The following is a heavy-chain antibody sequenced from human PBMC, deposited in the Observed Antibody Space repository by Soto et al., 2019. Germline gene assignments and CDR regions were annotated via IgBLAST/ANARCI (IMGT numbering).Heavy chain of an antibody. J-gene: IGHJ4*01. CDR3: ARVGPSLELAPLDY. CDR2: ISRSGDAT. CDR1: GFPFSNYE. D-gene: IGHD1-1*01. Sequence: PGGSLRLSCVASGFPFSNYEMTLVRQSPGKGLEWVSYISRSGDATYYATSVKGRFTTSRDKAKNVLYLQMNSLRVEDTALYYCARVGPSLELAPLDYSYPGALLTVSS. V-gene: IGHV3-48*03.